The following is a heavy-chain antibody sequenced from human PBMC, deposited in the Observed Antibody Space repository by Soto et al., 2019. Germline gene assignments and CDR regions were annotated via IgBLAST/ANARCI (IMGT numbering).Heavy chain of an antibody. Sequence: QVQLVQSGAEVKKPGASVKVSCKASGYTFTSYAMHWVRQAPGQRLEWMGWINAGNGNTKYSQMFQGRVTIITDTSASTAYMELSSLRSEDTAVYYCASSYYYDSSGYSSLYYYYGMDVWGQGTTVTVSS. J-gene: IGHJ6*02. CDR1: GYTFTSYA. CDR2: INAGNGNT. D-gene: IGHD3-22*01. CDR3: ASSYYYDSSGYSSLYYYYGMDV. V-gene: IGHV1-3*01.